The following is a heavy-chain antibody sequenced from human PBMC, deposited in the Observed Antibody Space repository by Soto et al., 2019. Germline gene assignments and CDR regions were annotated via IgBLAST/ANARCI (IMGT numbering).Heavy chain of an antibody. V-gene: IGHV3-43*01. CDR3: ARETLSYGSALDV. D-gene: IGHD3-16*01. CDR2: ISWNGANT. Sequence: GSLRLSCAASGFRFDDYNMHWVRQGPGKGLEWVSFISWNGANTFYADSVKGRFTISRDSSKKSVSLQINSLRSEDTALYYCARETLSYGSALDVWGQGTTVTVSS. CDR1: GFRFDDYN. J-gene: IGHJ6*02.